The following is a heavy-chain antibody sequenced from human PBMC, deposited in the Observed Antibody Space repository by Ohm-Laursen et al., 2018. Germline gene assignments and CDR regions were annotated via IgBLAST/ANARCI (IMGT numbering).Heavy chain of an antibody. CDR1: RNIFIDYY. D-gene: IGHD3-3*01. V-gene: IGHV1-46*01. CDR2: INPSGGST. J-gene: IGHJ4*02. CDR3: AKDSALEWLLIAPSAHDY. Sequence: ASVKVSCKASRNIFIDYYMHWVRQAPGQGLEWMGIINPSGGSTSYAQKFQGRVTMTRDTSTSTVYMELNSLRAEDTAVYYCAKDSALEWLLIAPSAHDYWGQGTLVTVSS.